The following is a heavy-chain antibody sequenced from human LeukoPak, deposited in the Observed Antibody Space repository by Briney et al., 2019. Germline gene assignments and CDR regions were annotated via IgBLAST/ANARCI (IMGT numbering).Heavy chain of an antibody. CDR3: AKDFLSSGSYYLDY. D-gene: IGHD3-10*01. V-gene: IGHV3-20*04. J-gene: IGHJ4*02. CDR1: GFTFDDYG. Sequence: GGSLRLSCAASGFTFDDYGMSWVRQAPGKGLEWVSGINWNGGSTGYADSVKGRFTISRDNAKNSLYLQMNSLRAEDTALYYCAKDFLSSGSYYLDYWGQGTLVTVSS. CDR2: INWNGGST.